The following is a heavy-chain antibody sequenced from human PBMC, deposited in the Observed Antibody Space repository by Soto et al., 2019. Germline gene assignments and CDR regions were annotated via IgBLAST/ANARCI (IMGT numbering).Heavy chain of an antibody. CDR1: GGTMNSGGYP. CDR2: IYYSGYT. CDR3: ARPRAGGYWNFDV. V-gene: IGHV4-31*03. Sequence: SETLSLTCSVSGGTMNSGGYPWSWIRQHPGKGLEWIGYIYYSGYTSYNPSLRSRVMMSVDRSENQFSLNLTSVTAADTAVYYCARPRAGGYWNFDVCGRCTLVT. J-gene: IGHJ2*01.